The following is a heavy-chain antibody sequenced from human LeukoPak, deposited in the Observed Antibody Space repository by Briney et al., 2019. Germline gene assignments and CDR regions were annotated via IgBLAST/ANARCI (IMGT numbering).Heavy chain of an antibody. Sequence: GGSLRLSCAASGFTFSSYWMHWVRQAPGKGLVWVSRINSDGSSTSYADSVKGRFTISRDNAKNTLYLQMNSLRAEDTAVYYCARVVYSSLDYYYGMDVWGQGTTVTVSS. CDR2: INSDGSST. CDR1: GFTFSSYW. D-gene: IGHD4-11*01. J-gene: IGHJ6*02. V-gene: IGHV3-74*01. CDR3: ARVVYSSLDYYYGMDV.